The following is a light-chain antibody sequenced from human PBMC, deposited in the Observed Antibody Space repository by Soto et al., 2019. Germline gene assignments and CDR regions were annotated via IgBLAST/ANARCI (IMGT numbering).Light chain of an antibody. J-gene: IGKJ3*01. V-gene: IGKV3-11*01. CDR3: QQRGNWPPT. CDR1: QSVSSF. CDR2: DAS. Sequence: EIVLTQSPATLSLSPGERATLSCRASQSVSSFLAWYQHKPGQPPRLLIYDASNRATGIPGRFSGSGSGTDFTLTIRSLEPEDFAVYYCQQRGNWPPTFGPGTKVDIK.